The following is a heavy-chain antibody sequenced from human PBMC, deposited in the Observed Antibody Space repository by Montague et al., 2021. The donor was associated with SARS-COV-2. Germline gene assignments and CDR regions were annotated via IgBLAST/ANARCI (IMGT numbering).Heavy chain of an antibody. D-gene: IGHD3-16*01. CDR1: GYSFASYW. Sequence: QSGAEVKKPGESLKISCKGSGYSFASYWIGWVRQMPGKGLEWMGIIYPGDSDTRYSPSFQGQVTLSVDRSTTTAYLQWSGLKASDTAMYYFGRLNPQLNYEDFWGQGTLVIVSS. J-gene: IGHJ4*02. CDR2: IYPGDSDT. CDR3: GRLNPQLNYEDF. V-gene: IGHV5-51*01.